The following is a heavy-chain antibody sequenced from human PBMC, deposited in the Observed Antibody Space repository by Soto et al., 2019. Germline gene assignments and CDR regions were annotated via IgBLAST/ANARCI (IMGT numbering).Heavy chain of an antibody. V-gene: IGHV3-48*01. Sequence: GGSLRLSCAASGFSFSSYSMNWVRQAPGKGLEWVSYISSSSITIYYADSVKGRFTISRDNAKNSLYLQMNSLRAEDTAVYYCARDEIVVPVAIGNYFDYWGQGTLVTVSS. CDR3: ARDEIVVPVAIGNYFDY. J-gene: IGHJ4*02. D-gene: IGHD2-2*02. CDR1: GFSFSSYS. CDR2: ISSSSITI.